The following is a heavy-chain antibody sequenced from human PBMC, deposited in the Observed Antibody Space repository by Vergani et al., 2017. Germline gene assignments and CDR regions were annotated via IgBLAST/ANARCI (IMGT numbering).Heavy chain of an antibody. D-gene: IGHD3-16*01. CDR1: GVSIKSGFW. Sequence: QVQLQESGPGLVKSSETLSLTCAVSGVSIKSGFWWNWVRQPPGKGLEWIGEIYYTGITNYNSSLKSRVSMAVDTSKNQFSLNLTSVTAADTAMYYCVGAQGGDVPHDKRGYFFYGMDVWGQGTTVTVSS. CDR2: IYYTGIT. CDR3: VGAQGGDVPHDKRGYFFYGMDV. J-gene: IGHJ6*02. V-gene: IGHV4-4*02.